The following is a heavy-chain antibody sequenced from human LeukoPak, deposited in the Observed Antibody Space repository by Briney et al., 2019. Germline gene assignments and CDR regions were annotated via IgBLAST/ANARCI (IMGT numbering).Heavy chain of an antibody. CDR3: ARGGRIAAAGTGYFDY. CDR2: INHSGST. V-gene: IGHV4-34*01. CDR1: GGSFSGYY. Sequence: SETLPLTCAVYGGSFSGYYWSWIRQPPGKGLEWIGEINHSGSTNYNPSLKSRVTISVDTSKNQFSLKLSSVTAADTAVYYCARGGRIAAAGTGYFDYWGQGTLVIVTS. D-gene: IGHD6-13*01. J-gene: IGHJ4*02.